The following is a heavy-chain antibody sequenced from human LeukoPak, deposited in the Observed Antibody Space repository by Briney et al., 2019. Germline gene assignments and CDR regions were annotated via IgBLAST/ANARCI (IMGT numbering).Heavy chain of an antibody. D-gene: IGHD3-10*01. CDR1: GDSISSYY. CDR2: IYYSGST. Sequence: PSEALSVNSTLPGDSISSYYWSWIRQPPWKGPQWLGHIYYSGSTNYNPSLTSRVTISVDTSKNQFSPKLSSVTAADTAVYYCARGQIWFRAGTCRVNAFDIWGQGTMVTVSS. CDR3: ARGQIWFRAGTCRVNAFDI. V-gene: IGHV4-59*01. J-gene: IGHJ3*02.